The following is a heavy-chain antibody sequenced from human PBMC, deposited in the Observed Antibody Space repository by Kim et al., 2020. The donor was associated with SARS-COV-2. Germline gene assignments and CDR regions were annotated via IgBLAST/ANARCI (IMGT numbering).Heavy chain of an antibody. D-gene: IGHD3-22*01. CDR1: GFTFITYT. CDR3: ARDPDSRGWTLDY. J-gene: IGHJ4*02. Sequence: GGSLRLSCAASGFTFITYTMNWVRQAPGKGLEWVSYISSSSSTIYYADSVKGRFTISRDNAKNSLYLQMNRLRDEDTAVYYCARDPDSRGWTLDYWGQGT. CDR2: ISSSSSTI. V-gene: IGHV3-48*02.